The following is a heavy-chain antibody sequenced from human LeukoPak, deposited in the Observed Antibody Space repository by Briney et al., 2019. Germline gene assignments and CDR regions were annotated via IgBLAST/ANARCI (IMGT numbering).Heavy chain of an antibody. Sequence: SETLSLTCTVSGGSISSSSYYWGWIRQPPGKGLEWIGSIYYSGSTYYNPSLKSRVTISVDTSKNQLSLKLSSVTAADTAVYYCATRVVPAATTAGFDYWGQGTLVTVSS. D-gene: IGHD2-2*01. CDR2: IYYSGST. CDR1: GGSISSSSYY. CDR3: ATRVVPAATTAGFDY. J-gene: IGHJ4*02. V-gene: IGHV4-39*07.